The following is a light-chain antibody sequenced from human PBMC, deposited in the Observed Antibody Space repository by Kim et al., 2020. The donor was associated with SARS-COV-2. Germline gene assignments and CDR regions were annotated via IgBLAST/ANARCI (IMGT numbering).Light chain of an antibody. Sequence: QSVLTQPASVSGSPGQSITVSCTGTSSDVGTYNYVSWYQQHPGKVPKLLIYEVTKRPSGASDRFSGSKSGNTASLTISGLQAEDEADYYCNSYTSSDTWVFGGGTQLTVL. CDR1: SSDVGTYNY. CDR2: EVT. V-gene: IGLV2-14*01. CDR3: NSYTSSDTWV. J-gene: IGLJ3*02.